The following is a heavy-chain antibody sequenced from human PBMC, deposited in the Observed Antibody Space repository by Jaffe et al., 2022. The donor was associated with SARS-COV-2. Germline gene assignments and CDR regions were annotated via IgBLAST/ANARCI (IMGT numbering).Heavy chain of an antibody. CDR3: AREPEYSYEAFYYYYGMDV. CDR1: GYTFTSYG. CDR2: ISAYNGNT. J-gene: IGHJ6*02. D-gene: IGHD5-18*01. V-gene: IGHV1-18*01. Sequence: QVQLVQSGAEVKKPGASVKVSCKASGYTFTSYGISWVRQAPGQGLEWMGWISAYNGNTNYAQKLQGRVTMTTDTSTSTAYMELRSLRSDDTAVYYCAREPEYSYEAFYYYYGMDVWGQGTTVTVSS.